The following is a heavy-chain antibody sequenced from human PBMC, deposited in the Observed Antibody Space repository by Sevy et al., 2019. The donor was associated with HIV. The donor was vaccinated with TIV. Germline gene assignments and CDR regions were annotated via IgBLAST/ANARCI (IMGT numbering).Heavy chain of an antibody. V-gene: IGHV3-7*01. D-gene: IGHD3-10*01. CDR2: IKQDGSEK. Sequence: GGSLRLSCAASGFTFSSYWMSWVRQAPGKGLEWVANIKQDGSEKHYADSVKGRFTISRDNAKNSLYLQMISLRAEDTAVYYCARRGNYYGDAFDFWGQGTVVTVSS. CDR3: ARRGNYYGDAFDF. J-gene: IGHJ3*01. CDR1: GFTFSSYW.